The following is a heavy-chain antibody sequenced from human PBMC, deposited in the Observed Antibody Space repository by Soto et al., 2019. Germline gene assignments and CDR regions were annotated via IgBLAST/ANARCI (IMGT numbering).Heavy chain of an antibody. CDR3: ARDRGGYERIDY. Sequence: QVQLQESGPGLVKPSQTLSLTCTVSGGSISSDDSYWSWIRQPPGKGLEWIGYIYYSGSTYYNPSLKSRVTISVDTSKNQFSLKLNSVTAADTAVYYWARDRGGYERIDYWGQGTLVTVSS. V-gene: IGHV4-30-4*01. CDR2: IYYSGST. J-gene: IGHJ4*02. D-gene: IGHD5-12*01. CDR1: GGSISSDDSY.